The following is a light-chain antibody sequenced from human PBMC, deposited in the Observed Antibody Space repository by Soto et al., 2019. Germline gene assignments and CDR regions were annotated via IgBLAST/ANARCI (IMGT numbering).Light chain of an antibody. V-gene: IGKV1-27*01. CDR2: GAY. CDR3: QKYSKAPWT. CDR1: QYIDNY. J-gene: IGKJ1*01. Sequence: DSQMTQSPSSLSASVGDRVTITCRASQYIDNYVAWYQQKPGTPLKLLIFGAYILESGVPSRFSGSGSGTEFQLTISSLQPEDVATYYCQKYSKAPWTFGQRIKVDI.